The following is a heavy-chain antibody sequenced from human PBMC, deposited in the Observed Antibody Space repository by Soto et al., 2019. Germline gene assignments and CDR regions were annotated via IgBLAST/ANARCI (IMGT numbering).Heavy chain of an antibody. CDR3: AHLVVAGLTYSCDY. J-gene: IGHJ4*02. D-gene: IGHD2-8*02. Sequence: QITLTESGPTLVKPTQTLTLTCTFSGFSLSTSTVGVGWTRQPPGKALEWLAFIYWDDDKRYSPSLTSSLTITKDTSTSQVGLAMTNMDPVATATYYCAHLVVAGLTYSCDYWGQRSLVTVSS. CDR1: GFSLSTSTVG. CDR2: IYWDDDK. V-gene: IGHV2-5*02.